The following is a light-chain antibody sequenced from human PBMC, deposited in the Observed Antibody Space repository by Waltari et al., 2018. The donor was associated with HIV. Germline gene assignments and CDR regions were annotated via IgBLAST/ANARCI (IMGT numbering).Light chain of an antibody. CDR2: EVR. CDR1: SSDVGGYNF. V-gene: IGLV2-14*01. CDR3: SSYTSSSTLV. Sequence: ISCTGTSSDVGGYNFVSWFQHHPGKAPKVMIYEVRNRPSGVSNRFSGSKSGNTAALTISGLQAEDEADYYCSSYTSSSTLVFGGGTKLTVL. J-gene: IGLJ2*01.